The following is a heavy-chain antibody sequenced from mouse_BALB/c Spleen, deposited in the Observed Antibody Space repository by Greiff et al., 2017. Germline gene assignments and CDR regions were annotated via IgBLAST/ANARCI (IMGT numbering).Heavy chain of an antibody. CDR2: IDPSDSET. J-gene: IGHJ2*01. CDR1: GYSFTSYW. Sequence: QVQLQQSGPQLVRPGASVKISCKASGYSFTSYWMHWVKQRPGQGLEWIGMIDPSDSETRLNQKFKDKATLTVDKSSSTAYMQLSSPTSEDSAVYYCALTGYFDYWGQGTTLTVSS. V-gene: IGHV1-74*01. D-gene: IGHD4-1*01. CDR3: ALTGYFDY.